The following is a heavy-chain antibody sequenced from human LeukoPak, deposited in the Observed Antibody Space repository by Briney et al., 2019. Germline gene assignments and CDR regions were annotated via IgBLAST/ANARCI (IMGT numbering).Heavy chain of an antibody. J-gene: IGHJ4*02. V-gene: IGHV3-11*01. CDR1: GFTFSDYY. CDR3: ASDIVATSGDF. Sequence: PGGSLRLSCAASGFTFSDYYMSWIRQAPGRGVERVAYITSSGDDIYYADSVKGRFTISRDNAKNALFLRMSSLRVEDTATYYCASDIVATSGDFWGQGTLVSVSS. CDR2: ITSSGDDI. D-gene: IGHD5-12*01.